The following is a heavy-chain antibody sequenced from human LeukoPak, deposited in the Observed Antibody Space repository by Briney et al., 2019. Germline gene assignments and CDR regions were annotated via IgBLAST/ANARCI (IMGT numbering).Heavy chain of an antibody. CDR2: INPNSGGT. D-gene: IGHD3-10*01. J-gene: IGHJ4*02. Sequence: GASVTLSRTSSVYTVTVCYMHWVRQAPGQGLGWRGWINPNSGGTNYAQKFQRRVTMTRDTSISTAYMELSRLRSDDTAVYYCARDGLWFGEPFDYWGQGTLVTVSS. CDR3: ARDGLWFGEPFDY. CDR1: VYTVTVCY. V-gene: IGHV1-2*02.